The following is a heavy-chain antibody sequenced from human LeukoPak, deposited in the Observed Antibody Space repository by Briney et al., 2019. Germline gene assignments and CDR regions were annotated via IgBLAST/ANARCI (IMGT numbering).Heavy chain of an antibody. D-gene: IGHD4-11*01. CDR1: KLTFSHYG. CDR2: IWSDGSNQ. CDR3: AKDAQRGSDYSNSLEY. J-gene: IGHJ4*02. V-gene: IGHV3-33*06. Sequence: PGRSLRLSCAASKLTFSHYGMHWVRQAPGKGLQWVAVIWSDGSNQYYADSVKGRFTISRDNSNNMVYLQMNSLRADDTGVYYCAKDAQRGSDYSNSLEYWGQGALVTVSS.